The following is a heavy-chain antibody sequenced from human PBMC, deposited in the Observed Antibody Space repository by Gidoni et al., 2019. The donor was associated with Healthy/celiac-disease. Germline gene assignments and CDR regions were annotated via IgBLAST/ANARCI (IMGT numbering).Heavy chain of an antibody. Sequence: EVQLLESGGGLVQPGGSLRLSWPASGFTFCRYAMSWVRQAPGKGLEWVSAISGSGGSTYYADSVKGRFTISRDNAKNTLYLQMNSLRDEDTAVYYCAKDRDYDSSGGVNWFDPWGQGTLVTVSS. J-gene: IGHJ5*02. CDR3: AKDRDYDSSGGVNWFDP. CDR1: GFTFCRYA. CDR2: ISGSGGST. V-gene: IGHV3-23*01. D-gene: IGHD3-22*01.